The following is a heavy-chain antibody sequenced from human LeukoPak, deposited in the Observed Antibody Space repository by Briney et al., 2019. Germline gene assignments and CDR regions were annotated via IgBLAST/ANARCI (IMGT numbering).Heavy chain of an antibody. J-gene: IGHJ4*02. V-gene: IGHV3-30*19. D-gene: IGHD6-25*01. Sequence: GRSLRLSCAASGFTFSSYGMHWVRQAPGKGLEWVAVISYDGSEKYYIDSVKGRFTISRDNPKNTLYLQMNNLRPDDTALYYCVRSSSSDYFDYWGQGTLVTVSS. CDR2: ISYDGSEK. CDR3: VRSSSSDYFDY. CDR1: GFTFSSYG.